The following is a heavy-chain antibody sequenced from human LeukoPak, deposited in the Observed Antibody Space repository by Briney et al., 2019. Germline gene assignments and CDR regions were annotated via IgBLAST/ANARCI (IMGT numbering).Heavy chain of an antibody. Sequence: ASVKLFCKASGYTFTSYCISWVPQAPGQGLEWMGWISAYNGNTNYAQKLQGRVTMTTDTSTSTAYMELRSLRSDDTAVYYCARHVPKAYYYDSSGFFFDYYGPRNLVTVSS. CDR1: GYTFTSYC. D-gene: IGHD3-22*01. V-gene: IGHV1-18*01. CDR2: ISAYNGNT. CDR3: ARHVPKAYYYDSSGFFFDY. J-gene: IGHJ4*01.